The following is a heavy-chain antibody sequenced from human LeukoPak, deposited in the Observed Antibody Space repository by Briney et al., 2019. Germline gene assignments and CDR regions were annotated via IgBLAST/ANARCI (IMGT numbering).Heavy chain of an antibody. CDR2: IYYSGST. J-gene: IGHJ4*02. CDR3: ARVISGSFFDY. V-gene: IGHV4-59*01. D-gene: IGHD1-26*01. Sequence: SETLSLTCTVSGGSISSYYWSWIGQPPGKGLEWIGYIYYSGSTNYNPSLKSRVTISVDTSKNQFPLKLSSVTAADTAVYYCARVISGSFFDYWGQGTLVTVSS. CDR1: GGSISSYY.